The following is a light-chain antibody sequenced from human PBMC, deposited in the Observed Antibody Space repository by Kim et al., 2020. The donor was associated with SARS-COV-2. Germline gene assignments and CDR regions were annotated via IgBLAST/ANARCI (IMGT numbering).Light chain of an antibody. Sequence: DIVMTQSPDSLAVSLGERATINCKSSQSVLYSSNNKNYLAWYQQKPGQPPKLLIYWASTRESGVTDRFSGSGSGTDFTLTISSLQAEDVAVYYCQQYYSTPFYTFGQGTKLEI. CDR1: QSVLYSSNNKNY. J-gene: IGKJ2*01. CDR3: QQYYSTPFYT. V-gene: IGKV4-1*01. CDR2: WAS.